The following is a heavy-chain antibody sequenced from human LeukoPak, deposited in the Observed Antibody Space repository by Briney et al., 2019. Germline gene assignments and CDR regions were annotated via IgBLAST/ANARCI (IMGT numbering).Heavy chain of an antibody. CDR3: ASQRRGYSSYFDY. CDR1: SGSISSGSYY. V-gene: IGHV4-61*02. CDR2: IYTSGST. J-gene: IGHJ4*02. D-gene: IGHD5-18*01. Sequence: SQTLSLTCTVSSGSISSGSYYWSWIRQPAGKGLEWIGRIYTSGSTNYNPSLKSRVTISVDTSKNQFSLKLSSVTAADTAVYYCASQRRGYSSYFDYWGQGTLVTVSS.